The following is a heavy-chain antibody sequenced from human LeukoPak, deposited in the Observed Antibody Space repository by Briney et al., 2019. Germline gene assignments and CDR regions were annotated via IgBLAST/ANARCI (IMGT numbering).Heavy chain of an antibody. Sequence: SETLSLTCTVSGGSISSSIYYWGWIRQPPGKGLEWIGSIHHSGTTYYNPSLKSRVTISVDTSKNQFSLKLSSVTAADTAVYYYATYRLGAATFDYWGQGTLVTVSS. D-gene: IGHD6-13*01. CDR2: IHHSGTT. CDR1: GGSISSSIYY. J-gene: IGHJ4*02. V-gene: IGHV4-39*01. CDR3: ATYRLGAATFDY.